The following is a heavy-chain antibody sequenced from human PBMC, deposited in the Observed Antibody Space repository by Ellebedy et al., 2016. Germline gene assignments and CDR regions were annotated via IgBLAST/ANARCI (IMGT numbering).Heavy chain of an antibody. D-gene: IGHD1-14*01. Sequence: GGSLRLSCAVSGFTVSSNYMSWVRQAPGKGLEWVSVLYSGGTIYYADSVKGRFTISRDDFKNTLYLQMNSLRAEETAIYFCGRGNGIFGPEPLDYWGQGTLVTVSS. V-gene: IGHV3-66*01. CDR2: LYSGGTI. CDR1: GFTVSSNY. CDR3: GRGNGIFGPEPLDY. J-gene: IGHJ4*02.